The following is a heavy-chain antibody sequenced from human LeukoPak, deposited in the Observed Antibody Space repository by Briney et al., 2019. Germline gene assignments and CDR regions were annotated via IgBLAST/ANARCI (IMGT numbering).Heavy chain of an antibody. CDR3: ARAAGDEEFDY. D-gene: IGHD6-19*01. CDR2: IYYSGST. CDR1: GGSISSYY. V-gene: IGHV4-59*12. J-gene: IGHJ4*02. Sequence: SETLSLTCTVSGGSISSYYWSWIRQPPGKGLEWIGYIYYSGSTNYNPSLKSRVTISVDTSKNQFSLKLSSVTAADTAVYYCARAAGDEEFDYWGQGTLVTVSS.